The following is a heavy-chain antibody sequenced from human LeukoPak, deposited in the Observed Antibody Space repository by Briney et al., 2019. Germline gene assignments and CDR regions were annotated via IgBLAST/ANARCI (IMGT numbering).Heavy chain of an antibody. CDR2: IYYSGGT. J-gene: IGHJ4*02. CDR3: ARQGSYQPFDY. V-gene: IGHV4-31*03. Sequence: SETRSLTCTVSGGSISRGGYYWSWIRRHPGKALEWIGYIYYSGGTYYNPSLKSRVTISVDTSKNQFSLKLSSVTAADTAMYYCARQGSYQPFDYWGQGTLVTVSS. D-gene: IGHD1-26*01. CDR1: GGSISRGGYY.